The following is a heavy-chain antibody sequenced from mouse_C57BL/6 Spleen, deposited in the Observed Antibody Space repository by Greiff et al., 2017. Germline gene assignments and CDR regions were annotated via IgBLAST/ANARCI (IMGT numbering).Heavy chain of an antibody. D-gene: IGHD2-2*01. CDR1: GYSITSGYY. CDR2: ISYDGSN. V-gene: IGHV3-6*01. J-gene: IGHJ4*01. Sequence: EVQLQESGPGLVKPSQSLSLTCSVTGYSITSGYYWNWIRQFPGNKLEWMGYISYDGSNKYNPSLKNRISITRDTSKNQFFLKLNSVTTEDTATYYCASEGGYGYDGYAMDYWGQGTSVTVSS. CDR3: ASEGGYGYDGYAMDY.